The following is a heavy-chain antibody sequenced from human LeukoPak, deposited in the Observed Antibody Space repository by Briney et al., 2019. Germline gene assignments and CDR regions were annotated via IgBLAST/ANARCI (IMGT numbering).Heavy chain of an antibody. V-gene: IGHV3-23*01. CDR3: AKVDRGYFDY. J-gene: IGHJ4*02. CDR1: RYTLSNFP. Sequence: PRGSLIHSFAAPRYTLSNFPIRSVRQAPAKVLDWVSAISSSGTGTYYADSVKGRFTISRVNSKNTVYLQMDSLRAEDTAVYYCAKVDRGYFDYWGQGTLVTVSS. CDR2: ISSSGTGT. D-gene: IGHD3-10*01.